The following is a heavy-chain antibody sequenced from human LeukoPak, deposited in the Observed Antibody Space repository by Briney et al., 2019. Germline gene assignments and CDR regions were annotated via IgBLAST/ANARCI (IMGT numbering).Heavy chain of an antibody. D-gene: IGHD6-19*01. V-gene: IGHV3-11*01. CDR2: ISGSGNSI. Sequence: GGSLRLSCAGSGFAFSDYYMAWIRQAPGRGLEFISYISGSGNSIVYADSVKGRFTISRDNAKNSLYLQMNSLRDEDTAVYYCAREPRLAVYWGQGTLVTVSS. J-gene: IGHJ4*02. CDR3: AREPRLAVY. CDR1: GFAFSDYY.